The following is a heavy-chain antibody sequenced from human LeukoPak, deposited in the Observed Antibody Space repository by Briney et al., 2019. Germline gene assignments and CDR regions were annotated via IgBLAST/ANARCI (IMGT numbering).Heavy chain of an antibody. CDR3: AKVPDRAMVVPEGSYFDY. CDR1: GFTFSSYA. V-gene: IGHV3-23*01. J-gene: IGHJ4*02. CDR2: ISYSGGTT. D-gene: IGHD5-18*01. Sequence: PGGSLRLSCAASGFTFSSYAMSWVRQAPGKGLEWVSSISYSGGTTYYTDSVKGRFTISRDNSKNTLYLQMNSLRAEDTAIYYCAKVPDRAMVVPEGSYFDYWGQGTLVTVSS.